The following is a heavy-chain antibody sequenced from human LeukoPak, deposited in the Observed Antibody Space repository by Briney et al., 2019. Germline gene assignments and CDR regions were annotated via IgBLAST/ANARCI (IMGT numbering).Heavy chain of an antibody. Sequence: GGSLRLSCAASGFTFSSYRMNWVRQAPGKGLERVSYISSSSSTIYYADSVKGRFTISRDNAKNSLYLQMNSLRAEDTAVYYCARSSRELGGYAPWELMPPFDYWGQGTLVTVSS. CDR3: ARSSRELGGYAPWELMPPFDY. D-gene: IGHD1-7*01. J-gene: IGHJ4*02. V-gene: IGHV3-48*01. CDR1: GFTFSSYR. CDR2: ISSSSSTI.